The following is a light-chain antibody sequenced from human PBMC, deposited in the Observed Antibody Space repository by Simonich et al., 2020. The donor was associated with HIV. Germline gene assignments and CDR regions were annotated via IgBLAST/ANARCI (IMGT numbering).Light chain of an antibody. CDR3: SSYTSSSTPV. J-gene: IGLJ2*01. Sequence: QSALTQPASVSGSPGQSITISCTGTSSDVGGYNYVSWYQQHPGKAPKLMIYEVSKRPSGVPDRFSGSKSGNTASLTVSGLQAEDEADYYCSSYTSSSTPVFGGGTKLTVL. CDR2: EVS. CDR1: SSDVGGYNY. V-gene: IGLV2-14*01.